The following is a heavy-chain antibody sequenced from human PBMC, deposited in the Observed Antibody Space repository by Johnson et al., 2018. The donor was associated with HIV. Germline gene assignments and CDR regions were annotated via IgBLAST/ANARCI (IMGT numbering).Heavy chain of an antibody. CDR2: ISYDGTNK. V-gene: IGHV3-30-3*01. J-gene: IGHJ3*02. D-gene: IGHD3-16*02. CDR3: AREARGLWRLRLGELSFLPNLHAFDI. CDR1: GFTFSSYA. Sequence: QVQLVESGGGVVQPGRSLRLSCAAYGFTFSSYALHWVRQAPGKGLDWVAIISYDGTNKYYADSVKGRFTISRDNSKNTLYLQMNSLRAEDTAVYYCAREARGLWRLRLGELSFLPNLHAFDIWGQGTMVTVSS.